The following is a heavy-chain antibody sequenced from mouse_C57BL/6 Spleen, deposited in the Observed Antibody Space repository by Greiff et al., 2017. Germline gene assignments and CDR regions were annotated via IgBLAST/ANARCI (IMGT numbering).Heavy chain of an antibody. V-gene: IGHV1-80*01. CDR3: ARSLMDRAMDY. D-gene: IGHD2-14*01. J-gene: IGHJ4*01. CDR1: GYAFSSYW. CDR2: IYPGDGDT. Sequence: LVESGAELVKPGASVKISCKASGYAFSSYWMNWVKQRPGKGLEWIGQIYPGDGDTNYNGKFKGKATLTADKSSSTAYMQLSSLTSEDSAVYFCARSLMDRAMDYWGQGTSVTVSS.